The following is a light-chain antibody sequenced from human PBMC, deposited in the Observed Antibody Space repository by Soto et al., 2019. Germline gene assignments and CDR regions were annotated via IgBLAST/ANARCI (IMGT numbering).Light chain of an antibody. CDR1: QSVRSNY. CDR3: QQYGGSPYT. V-gene: IGKV3-20*01. Sequence: EIVLTQSPGTLSLSPGERATLSCRASQSVRSNYLAWYQQKPGQAPRLLIYGASSRATGIPDRFSGTGSGTGLTLTISRLEPEDFAVYYCQQYGGSPYTFGQGTKLEIK. J-gene: IGKJ2*01. CDR2: GAS.